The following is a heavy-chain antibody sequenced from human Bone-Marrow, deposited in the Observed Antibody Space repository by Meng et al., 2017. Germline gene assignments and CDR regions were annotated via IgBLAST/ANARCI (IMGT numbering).Heavy chain of an antibody. V-gene: IGHV1-2*06. CDR1: GSTFTGYY. Sequence: QAQVVQSGAGVKKPGASVKVSCKAPGSTFTGYYMHWVRQAPGQGLEWMGRINPNSGGTNYAQKFQGRVTMTRDTSISTAYMELSRLGSDDTAVYYCARDGPSSGWYLIDYWGQGTLVTVSS. CDR3: ARDGPSSGWYLIDY. J-gene: IGHJ4*02. CDR2: INPNSGGT. D-gene: IGHD6-19*01.